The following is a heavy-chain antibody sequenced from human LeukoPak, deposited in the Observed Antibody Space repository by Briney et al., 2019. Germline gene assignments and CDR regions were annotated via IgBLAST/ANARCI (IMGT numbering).Heavy chain of an antibody. CDR2: IYTSGST. V-gene: IGHV4-61*02. CDR1: GGSISSGSYY. J-gene: IGHJ5*02. CDR3: ASGYYDFWSGWFDP. Sequence: SETLSLTCTVSGGSISSGSYYRSWIRQPAGKGLEWIGRIYTSGSTNYNPSLKSRVTISVDTSKNQFSLKLSSVTAADTAVYYCASGYYDFWSGWFDPWGQGTLVTVSS. D-gene: IGHD3-3*01.